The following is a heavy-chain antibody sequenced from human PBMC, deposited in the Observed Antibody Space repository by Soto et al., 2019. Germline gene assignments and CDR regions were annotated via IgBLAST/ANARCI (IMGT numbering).Heavy chain of an antibody. J-gene: IGHJ5*02. V-gene: IGHV1-2*02. D-gene: IGHD6-6*01. CDR2: INPNSGGT. CDR1: GYTFTGYY. Sequence: QVQLVQSGAEVKKPGASVKVSCKASGYTFTGYYMHWVREAPEQGLEWMGWINPNSGGTNYAQKFQGRVTMTRDTPISTAYMELSRLRSDNTAVYYCARGGGVYSSSNNRFDPWGQGTLVTVSS. CDR3: ARGGGVYSSSNNRFDP.